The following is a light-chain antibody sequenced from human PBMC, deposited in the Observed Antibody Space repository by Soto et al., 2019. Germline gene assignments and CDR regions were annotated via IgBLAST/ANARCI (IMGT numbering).Light chain of an antibody. V-gene: IGKV1-33*01. CDR2: DAS. CDR1: QDISDH. J-gene: IGKJ5*01. Sequence: IKVTQSPSSLSASVGGRVTVNCQASQDISDHLNWYQYKEGEAPQLMIYDASNLETGVPSRFSGSGSGTDFTLTISSLQPQDFATYYCQHFANLPMTFGQGTRLEIK. CDR3: QHFANLPMT.